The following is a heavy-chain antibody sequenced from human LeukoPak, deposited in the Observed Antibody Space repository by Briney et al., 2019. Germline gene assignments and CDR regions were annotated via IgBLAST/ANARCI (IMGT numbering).Heavy chain of an antibody. Sequence: SETLSLTCTVSGGSISSSSYYWDWIRQPPGKGLERIGTIYYSGTTYYNPSLKSRVTISVDTSRNQFSLKLSSVTATDTAVYYCARMIGDDAFDIWGQGTMVTVSS. CDR3: ARMIGDDAFDI. CDR2: IYYSGTT. J-gene: IGHJ3*02. D-gene: IGHD3-22*01. V-gene: IGHV4-39*01. CDR1: GGSISSSSYY.